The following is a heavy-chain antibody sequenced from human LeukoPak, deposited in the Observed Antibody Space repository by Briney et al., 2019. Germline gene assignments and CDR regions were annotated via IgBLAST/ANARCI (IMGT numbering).Heavy chain of an antibody. J-gene: IGHJ4*02. D-gene: IGHD3-10*01. V-gene: IGHV4-4*02. CDR3: ARVQEGYYGSGDTFDY. CDR2: IYHSGST. CDR1: GGSISSSNW. Sequence: SGTLSLTCAVSGGSISSSNWWSWVRQPPGKGLEWIGEIYHSGSTNYNPSLESRVTISVDKSKNQFSLKLSSVTAADTAVYYCARVQEGYYGSGDTFDYWGQGTLVTVSS.